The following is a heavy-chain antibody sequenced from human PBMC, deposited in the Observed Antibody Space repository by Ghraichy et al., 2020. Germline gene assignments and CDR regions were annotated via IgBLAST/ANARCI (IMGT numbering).Heavy chain of an antibody. D-gene: IGHD3-3*02. CDR3: ARGSWCISEY. V-gene: IGHV3-7*03. Sequence: GGSLRLSCAASGFTFNNYWMIWFRQAPGKGLEWVAIIRLDESEILYLDSVKGRFTISRDKAKNSLFLEMSSLRDEDTALYFCARGSWCISEYWGQGTLVTVSS. CDR2: IRLDESEI. J-gene: IGHJ4*02. CDR1: GFTFNNYW.